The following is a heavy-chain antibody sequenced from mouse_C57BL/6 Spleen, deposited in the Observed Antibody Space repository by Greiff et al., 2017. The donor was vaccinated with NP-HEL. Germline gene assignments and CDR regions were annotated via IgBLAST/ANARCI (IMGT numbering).Heavy chain of an antibody. CDR2: IDTSDSET. V-gene: IGHV1-52*01. CDR3: ARDDDYDSFFAY. D-gene: IGHD2-4*01. Sequence: VQLQQSGAELVRPGSSVKLSCKASGYTFTSYWMHWVKQRPIQGLEWIGNIDTSDSETHYNQKFKDKATLTVDKSSSTAYMQLSSLTSEDSAVYYCARDDDYDSFFAYWGQGTLVTVSA. CDR1: GYTFTSYW. J-gene: IGHJ3*01.